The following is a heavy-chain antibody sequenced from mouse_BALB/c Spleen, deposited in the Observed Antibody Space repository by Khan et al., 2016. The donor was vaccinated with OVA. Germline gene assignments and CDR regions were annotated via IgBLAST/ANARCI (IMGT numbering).Heavy chain of an antibody. D-gene: IGHD2-1*01. Sequence: QVQLKQSGAELMKPGASVKISCKATGYTFSSYWIEWVKQRPGHGLEWIGEILPGSGSTNYNEKFKGKATFTADTSSNTAYMQLNSLTSENSADYYCTRTGNYRDYCGYWGQVTTLTVSS. CDR3: TRTGNYRDYCGY. V-gene: IGHV1-9*01. J-gene: IGHJ2*01. CDR1: GYTFSSYW. CDR2: ILPGSGST.